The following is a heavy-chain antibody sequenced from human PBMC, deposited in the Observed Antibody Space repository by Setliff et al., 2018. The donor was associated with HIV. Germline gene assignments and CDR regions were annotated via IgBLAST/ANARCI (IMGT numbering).Heavy chain of an antibody. V-gene: IGHV1-69*05. Sequence: SVKVSCKASGGTFSSYAISWVRQAPGQGLEWMGGIIPIFGTANYAQKFQGRVTITTDESTSTAYMELSSLRSEDTAVYYCATDAYHDFLTGPTPGAFDIWGQGTVVTVSS. CDR3: ATDAYHDFLTGPTPGAFDI. CDR2: IIPIFGTA. CDR1: GGTFSSYA. J-gene: IGHJ3*02. D-gene: IGHD3-9*01.